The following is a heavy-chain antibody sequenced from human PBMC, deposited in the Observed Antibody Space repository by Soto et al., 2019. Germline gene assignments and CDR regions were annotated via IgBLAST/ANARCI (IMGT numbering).Heavy chain of an antibody. CDR1: GGTFSSYA. D-gene: IGHD1-26*01. CDR2: TIPIFGTA. V-gene: IGHV1-69*01. CDR3: ASPGYSAEYYYYGMDV. Sequence: QVQLVQSGAEVKKPGSSVKVSCKASGGTFSSYAISWVRQAPGQGLEWMGGTIPIFGTANYAQKFQGRVTITADESTSTAYMELSSLRSEDTAVYYCASPGYSAEYYYYGMDVWGQGTTVTVSS. J-gene: IGHJ6*02.